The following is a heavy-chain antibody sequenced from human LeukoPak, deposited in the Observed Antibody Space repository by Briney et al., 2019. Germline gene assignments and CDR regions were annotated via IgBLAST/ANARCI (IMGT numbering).Heavy chain of an antibody. J-gene: IGHJ4*02. CDR1: GFTLRSYA. D-gene: IGHD6-13*01. CDR2: ISSGGGST. Sequence: PGGSLRLSCAASGFTLRSYAMSWVRQAPGKGLEWVSGISSGGGSTYYADSVKGRFTISSDNSRNTLYLQMSSLTAEDTALYYCAKSLGISALGPDSWGQGTLVTVSA. V-gene: IGHV3-23*01. CDR3: AKSLGISALGPDS.